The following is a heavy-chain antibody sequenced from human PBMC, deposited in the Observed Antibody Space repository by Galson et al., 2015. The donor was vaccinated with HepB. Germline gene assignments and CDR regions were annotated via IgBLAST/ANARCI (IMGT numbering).Heavy chain of an antibody. Sequence: SLRLSCAASGFTFSSYAMSWVRQAPGKGLEWVSGISWNSGSIGYADSVKGRFTISRDNAKNSLYLQMNSLRAEDTAVYYCARDQGSGWYGGVFDYWGQGTLVTVSS. V-gene: IGHV3-9*01. J-gene: IGHJ4*02. CDR3: ARDQGSGWYGGVFDY. CDR2: ISWNSGSI. CDR1: GFTFSSYA. D-gene: IGHD6-19*01.